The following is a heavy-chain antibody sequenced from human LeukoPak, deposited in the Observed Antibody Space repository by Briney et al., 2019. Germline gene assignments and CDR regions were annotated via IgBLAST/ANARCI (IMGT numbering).Heavy chain of an antibody. V-gene: IGHV1-69*05. D-gene: IGHD6-6*01. Sequence: ASVKVSCKASGGTFSSSAISWVRQAPGQGLEWMGGIIPIFGTANYAQKFQGRVTITTDESTSTAYTELSSLRSEDTAVYYCARDGGQYSNPHRYNWFDPWGQGTLVTVSS. CDR1: GGTFSSSA. CDR2: IIPIFGTA. J-gene: IGHJ5*02. CDR3: ARDGGQYSNPHRYNWFDP.